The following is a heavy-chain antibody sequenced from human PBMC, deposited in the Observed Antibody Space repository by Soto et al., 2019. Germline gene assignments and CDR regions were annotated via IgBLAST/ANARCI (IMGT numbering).Heavy chain of an antibody. CDR2: IIPILGIA. CDR1: GGTFSSYT. CDR3: ARAIMKQGTTWDYYYYGMDV. V-gene: IGHV1-69*02. J-gene: IGHJ6*02. Sequence: QVQLVQSGAEVKKPGSSVKVSCKASGGTFSSYTISWVRQAPGQGLEWMGRIIPILGIANYAQKFQGRVTITADKSTSTAYMELSSLRSEDTAVYYCARAIMKQGTTWDYYYYGMDVWGQGTTVTVSS. D-gene: IGHD7-27*01.